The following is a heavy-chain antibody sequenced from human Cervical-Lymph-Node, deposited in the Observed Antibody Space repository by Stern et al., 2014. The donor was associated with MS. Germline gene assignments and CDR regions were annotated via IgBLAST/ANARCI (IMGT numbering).Heavy chain of an antibody. CDR2: INPNSGGT. V-gene: IGHV1-2*04. J-gene: IGHJ4*02. Sequence: QVQLVESGAEVKKPGASVKVSCKASGYTFTGYYMHWVRQAPGQGLEWMGWINPNSGGTNYAQKFQGWVTMTRDTSISTAYMELSRLRSDDTAVHYCARAGYCSGGSCFYFDYWGQGTLVTVSS. D-gene: IGHD2-15*01. CDR1: GYTFTGYY. CDR3: ARAGYCSGGSCFYFDY.